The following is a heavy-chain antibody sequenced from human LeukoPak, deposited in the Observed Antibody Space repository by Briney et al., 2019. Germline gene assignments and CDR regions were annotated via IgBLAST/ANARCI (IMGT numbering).Heavy chain of an antibody. D-gene: IGHD3-22*01. V-gene: IGHV3-21*06. CDR2: ISSSGSHT. J-gene: IGHJ3*02. CDR1: GFTLSPYS. CDR3: ARGDVDYYDSSGSDAFYI. Sequence: PGGSLSLSCATSGFTLSPYSMSWVRQAPGKGLEWFACISSSGSHTYYADSVKGRFIISRDNAKNSMSLHINSPRVEDTAMYFCARGDVDYYDSSGSDAFYIWGQGTRVTVSS.